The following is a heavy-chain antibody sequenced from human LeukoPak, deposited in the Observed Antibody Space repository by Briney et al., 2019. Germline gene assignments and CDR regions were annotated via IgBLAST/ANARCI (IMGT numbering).Heavy chain of an antibody. CDR3: AKRVGDSYFYGMDV. V-gene: IGHV3-73*01. Sequence: GGSLRLSCAASGFTFSASPIHWVRQASGKGLEWVGRIRNKDNSYATAYAESVKGRFTISRNDSENTAYLQMNSLKTEDTVVYYCAKRVGDSYFYGMDVWGQGTPFTVSS. CDR2: IRNKDNSYAT. J-gene: IGHJ6*02. D-gene: IGHD5/OR15-5a*01. CDR1: GFTFSASP.